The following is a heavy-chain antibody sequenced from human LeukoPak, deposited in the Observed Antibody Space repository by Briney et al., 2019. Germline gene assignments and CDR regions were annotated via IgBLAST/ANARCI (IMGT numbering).Heavy chain of an antibody. D-gene: IGHD6-13*01. CDR2: ISGSGGST. CDR1: GFTFSSYG. CDR3: AKGNLQQLVPDY. J-gene: IGHJ4*02. V-gene: IGHV3-23*01. Sequence: GGSLRLSCAASGFTFSSYGMSWVRQAPGKGLEWVSAISGSGGSTYYADSVKGRFTISRDNSKSTLYLQMNSLRAEDTAVYYCAKGNLQQLVPDYWGQGTLVTASS.